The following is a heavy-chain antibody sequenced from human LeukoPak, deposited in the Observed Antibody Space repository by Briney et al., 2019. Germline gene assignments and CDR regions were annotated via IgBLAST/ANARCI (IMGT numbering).Heavy chain of an antibody. J-gene: IGHJ6*02. Sequence: PGGSLRLSCAASGFTFSSYEMNWVRQAPGKGLEWVSYISSSGSTIYYADSVKGRFTISRDNAKNSLYLQMNSLRAEGTAVYYCARVSNYYYYYGMDVWGQGTTVTVSS. V-gene: IGHV3-48*03. CDR1: GFTFSSYE. CDR2: ISSSGSTI. CDR3: ARVSNYYYYYGMDV.